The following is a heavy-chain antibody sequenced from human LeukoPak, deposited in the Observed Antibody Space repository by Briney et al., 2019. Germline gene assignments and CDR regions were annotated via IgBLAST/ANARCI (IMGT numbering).Heavy chain of an antibody. V-gene: IGHV3-23*01. J-gene: IGHJ4*02. Sequence: GGSLRLSCAASGFTFRNYAMSWVRQTPEKGLEWVSAISGSGGDTYYADSVKGRFTISRDNSKSTLYLQMNSLRAEDTAVYYCAKPLPSSGSFQYPYFDYWGQGTLVTASS. D-gene: IGHD3-10*01. CDR2: ISGSGGDT. CDR1: GFTFRNYA. CDR3: AKPLPSSGSFQYPYFDY.